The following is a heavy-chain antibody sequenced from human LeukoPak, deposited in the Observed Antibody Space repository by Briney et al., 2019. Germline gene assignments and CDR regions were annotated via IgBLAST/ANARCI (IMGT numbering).Heavy chain of an antibody. V-gene: IGHV3-7*01. D-gene: IGHD1-26*01. CDR3: ARVRGSYCSDY. Sequence: GGSLRLSCAASGFTFSSYWMSWVRQAPGKGLEWVANIKQDESEKYYVDSVKGRFTISGDNAKNSLYLQMNSLRVDDTAVYYCARVRGSYCSDYWGQGTLVTVSS. CDR2: IKQDESEK. CDR1: GFTFSSYW. J-gene: IGHJ4*02.